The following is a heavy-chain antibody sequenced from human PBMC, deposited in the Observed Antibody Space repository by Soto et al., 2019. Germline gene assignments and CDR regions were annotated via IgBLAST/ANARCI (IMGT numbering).Heavy chain of an antibody. J-gene: IGHJ4*02. CDR3: ARGPDHSKVGY. D-gene: IGHD4-4*01. CDR1: DGSVTGYC. CDR2: IDYNGRA. Sequence: QVQLQESGPGLVKPSETLPLTCSVSDGSVTGYCWSWIRQPPGKGLEWIGCIDYNGRAHYNPSLPRRVTMSLDTSNTHFSLKLSSVTTTDTAVYYCARGPDHSKVGYWGQGTLVTVSS. V-gene: IGHV4-59*02.